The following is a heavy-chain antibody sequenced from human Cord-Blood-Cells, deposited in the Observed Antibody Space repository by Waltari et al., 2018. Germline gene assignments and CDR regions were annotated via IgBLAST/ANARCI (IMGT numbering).Heavy chain of an antibody. CDR3: TTVAYYDFWSGYYDAFDI. Sequence: EVQLVESGGGLVQPGGSLRLSCAASGFTFSNDWMSWVRQAPGMGPEWVGRIKSKTDGGTTDYAAPVKGRFTISRDDSKNTLYLQMNSLKTEDTAVYYCTTVAYYDFWSGYYDAFDIWGQGTMVTVSS. V-gene: IGHV3-15*01. CDR2: IKSKTDGGTT. J-gene: IGHJ3*02. CDR1: GFTFSNDW. D-gene: IGHD3-3*01.